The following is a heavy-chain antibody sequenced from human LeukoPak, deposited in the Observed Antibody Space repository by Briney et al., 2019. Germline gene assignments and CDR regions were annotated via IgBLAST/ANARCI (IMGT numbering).Heavy chain of an antibody. J-gene: IGHJ4*02. CDR1: GYTFTSYG. CDR2: ISAYNGNT. Sequence: ASVKVSCKASGYTFTSYGISWVRQAPGQGLEWMGWISAYNGNTNYAQKLQGRVTMTTDTSTSTAYMELRSLRSDDTAVYYCATNYYDYVWGSYCYYFDYWGQGTLVTVSS. V-gene: IGHV1-18*01. CDR3: ATNYYDYVWGSYCYYFDY. D-gene: IGHD3-16*02.